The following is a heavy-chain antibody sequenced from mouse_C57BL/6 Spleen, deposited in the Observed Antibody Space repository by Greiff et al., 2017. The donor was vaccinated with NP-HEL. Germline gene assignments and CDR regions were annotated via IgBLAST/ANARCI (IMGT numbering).Heavy chain of an antibody. CDR2: ISSGSSTI. CDR1: GFTFSDYG. J-gene: IGHJ2*01. V-gene: IGHV5-17*01. Sequence: EVKLMESGGGLVKPGGSLKLSCAASGFTFSDYGMHWVRQAPEKGLEWVAYISSGSSTIYYADTVKGRFTISRDNAKNTLFLQMTSLRSEDTTMYYCAKGYGRDFDYWGQGTTLTVSS. CDR3: AKGYGRDFDY. D-gene: IGHD1-1*01.